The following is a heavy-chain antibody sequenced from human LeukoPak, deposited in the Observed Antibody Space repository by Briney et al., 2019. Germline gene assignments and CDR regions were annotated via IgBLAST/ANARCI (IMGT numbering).Heavy chain of an antibody. V-gene: IGHV1-8*01. CDR3: TRSNYGSYDY. Sequence: GASVKVSCKASGYTFATYDINWVRQATGQGLEWIGWMNPNIGDVGYAHKFQGRVTMTKDTSISTAYMELTSLTSEYSAVYYCTRSNYGSYDYWGQGTLVTVSS. CDR1: GYTFATYD. CDR2: MNPNIGDV. J-gene: IGHJ4*02. D-gene: IGHD3-10*01.